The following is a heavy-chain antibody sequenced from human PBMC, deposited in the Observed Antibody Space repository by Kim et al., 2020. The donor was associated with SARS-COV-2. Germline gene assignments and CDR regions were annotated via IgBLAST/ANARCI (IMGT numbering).Heavy chain of an antibody. CDR2: ISAYNGNT. CDR3: ARDQLTYYDILTGYYNLGGMDV. Sequence: ASVKVSCKASGYTFTSYGISWVRQAPGQGLEWMGWISAYNGNTNYAQKLQGRVTMTTDTSTSTAYMELRSLRSDDTAVYYCARDQLTYYDILTGYYNLGGMDVWGQGATLTVSS. J-gene: IGHJ6*02. V-gene: IGHV1-18*01. CDR1: GYTFTSYG. D-gene: IGHD3-9*01.